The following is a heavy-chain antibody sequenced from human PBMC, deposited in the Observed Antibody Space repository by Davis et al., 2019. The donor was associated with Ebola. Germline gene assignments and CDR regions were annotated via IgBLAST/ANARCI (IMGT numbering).Heavy chain of an antibody. D-gene: IGHD4-11*01. Sequence: GESLKISCAASGFTFSSYWMHWVRQAPGKGLVWVSRINSDGSSTSYADSVKDRFTISRDNAKNTLYLQMNSLRAEDTAVYYCAREGTVITQGYYYYGMDVWGQGTTVTVSS. CDR1: GFTFSSYW. CDR2: INSDGSST. J-gene: IGHJ6*02. V-gene: IGHV3-74*01. CDR3: AREGTVITQGYYYYGMDV.